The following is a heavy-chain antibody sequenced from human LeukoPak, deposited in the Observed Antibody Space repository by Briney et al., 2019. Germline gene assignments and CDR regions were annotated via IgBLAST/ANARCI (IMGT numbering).Heavy chain of an antibody. D-gene: IGHD4-17*01. CDR3: ARDYGDARFDY. CDR1: GGSISSGGYY. J-gene: IGHJ4*02. V-gene: IGHV4-31*03. CDR2: IYYSGST. Sequence: SETLSLTCTVSGGSISSGGYYWRWIRQHPGTGLEWIGYIYYSGSTYYNPSLKSRVTISVDTSKNQFSLKLSSVTAADTAVYYCARDYGDARFDYWGQGTLVTVSS.